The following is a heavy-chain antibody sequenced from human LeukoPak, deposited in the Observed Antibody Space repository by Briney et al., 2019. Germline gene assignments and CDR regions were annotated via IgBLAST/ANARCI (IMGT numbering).Heavy chain of an antibody. V-gene: IGHV3-74*01. CDR1: GFTFSNYW. Sequence: PGGSLRLSCAASGFTFSNYWMHWVRQAPGKGLVWVSRINSDGINTSYADSVKGRFTISRDNDKNTLNLQMNSLRAEDTAVYYCARDLGQYYGTSDNWFDPWGQGTLVTVSS. CDR2: INSDGINT. CDR3: ARDLGQYYGTSDNWFDP. J-gene: IGHJ5*02. D-gene: IGHD3-10*01.